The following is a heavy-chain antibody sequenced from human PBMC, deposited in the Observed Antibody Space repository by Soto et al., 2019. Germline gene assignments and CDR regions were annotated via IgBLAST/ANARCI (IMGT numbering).Heavy chain of an antibody. CDR1: GYRFTSYG. Sequence: QVQLVQSGAEVKNPGASVKVSCKASGYRFTSYGIGWVRQAPGQGLEWMGWINAYNGNTNYAQNLQGRVTLTTDTSMNTAHMELRSLRSNDTAVYYWATDDVYVTPSPQDVWGQGTTVTVSS. V-gene: IGHV1-18*01. CDR2: INAYNGNT. D-gene: IGHD3-16*01. CDR3: ATDDVYVTPSPQDV. J-gene: IGHJ6*02.